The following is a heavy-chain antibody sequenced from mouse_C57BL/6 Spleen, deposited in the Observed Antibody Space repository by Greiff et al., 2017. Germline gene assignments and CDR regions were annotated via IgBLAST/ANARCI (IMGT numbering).Heavy chain of an antibody. Sequence: QVQLQQSGAELARPGASVKMSCKASGYTFTSYTMHWVKQRPGQGLEWIGYINPSSGYTKYNQKFKDKATLTADKSSSTAYMQLSSLTSEDSAVYYCARSGITTVDFDDWGQGTTLTVSS. V-gene: IGHV1-4*01. CDR3: ARSGITTVDFDD. J-gene: IGHJ2*01. D-gene: IGHD1-1*01. CDR2: INPSSGYT. CDR1: GYTFTSYT.